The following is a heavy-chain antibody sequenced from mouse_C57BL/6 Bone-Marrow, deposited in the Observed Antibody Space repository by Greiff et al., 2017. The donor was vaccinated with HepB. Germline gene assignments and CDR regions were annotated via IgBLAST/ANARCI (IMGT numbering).Heavy chain of an antibody. J-gene: IGHJ2*01. CDR1: GYTFTDYN. Sequence: VQLKESGPELVKPGASVKMSCKASGYTFTDYNMHWVKQSHGKSLEWIGYINPNNGGTSYNQKFKGKATLTVNKSSSTAYMELRSLTSEDSAVYYCARAGGPFDYWGQGTTLTVSS. CDR3: ARAGGPFDY. CDR2: INPNNGGT. V-gene: IGHV1-22*01.